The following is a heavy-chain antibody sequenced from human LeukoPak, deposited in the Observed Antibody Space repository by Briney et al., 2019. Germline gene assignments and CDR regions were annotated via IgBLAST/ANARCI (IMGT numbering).Heavy chain of an antibody. CDR2: VSYSGTT. Sequence: SETLSLTCTVSGASISSSLYYWGWIRQPPGKGLEWIASVSYSGTTYYNPSLKTRVTISVDTSKNQFSLKLSSVTAADTAVYYCARVRDDLDTMVRGVIEYWGQGTLVTVSS. CDR3: ARVRDDLDTMVRGVIEY. J-gene: IGHJ4*02. D-gene: IGHD3-10*01. CDR1: GASISSSLYY. V-gene: IGHV4-39*07.